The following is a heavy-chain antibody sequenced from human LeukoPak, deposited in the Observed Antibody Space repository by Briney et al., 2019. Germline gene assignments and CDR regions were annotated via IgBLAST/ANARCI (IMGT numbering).Heavy chain of an antibody. Sequence: SETLSLTCAVYGGSFSGYYWSWIRQPPGKGLEWIGEINHSGSTNYNPSLKSRVTISVDKSKNQFSLKLSSVTAADTAVYYCARDQGPFYYDTTGWGQGTLVTVSS. CDR1: GGSFSGYY. V-gene: IGHV4-34*01. CDR3: ARDQGPFYYDTTG. CDR2: INHSGST. J-gene: IGHJ4*02. D-gene: IGHD3-22*01.